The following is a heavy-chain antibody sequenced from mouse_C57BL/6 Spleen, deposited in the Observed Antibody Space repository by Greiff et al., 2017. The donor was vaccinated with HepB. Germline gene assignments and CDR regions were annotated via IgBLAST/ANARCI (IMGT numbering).Heavy chain of an antibody. CDR2: ISDGGSYT. CDR3: ARAYYGYDGRPGFAY. Sequence: EVQRVESGGGLVKPGGSLKLSCAASGFTFSSYAMSWVRQTPEKRLEWVATISDGGSYTYYPDNVKGRFTISRDNAKNNLYLQMSHLKSEDTAMYYCARAYYGYDGRPGFAYWGQGTLVTVSA. V-gene: IGHV5-4*01. CDR1: GFTFSSYA. D-gene: IGHD2-2*01. J-gene: IGHJ3*01.